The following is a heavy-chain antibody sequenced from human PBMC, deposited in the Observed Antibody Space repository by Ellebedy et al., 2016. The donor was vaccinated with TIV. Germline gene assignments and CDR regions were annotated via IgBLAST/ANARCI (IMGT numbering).Heavy chain of an antibody. J-gene: IGHJ3*02. V-gene: IGHV3-7*01. CDR1: GSTFSPYY. CDR3: ARETPNRAFDI. CDR2: IDQNGGEK. Sequence: PGGSLRLSCAASGSTFSPYYMTWVRQAPGKGLEWVANIDQNGGEKSYVDSVKGRFTISRDNAKNSLFLQMNSLRVEDTAVYYCARETPNRAFDIWGQGAMVTVSS. D-gene: IGHD1-14*01.